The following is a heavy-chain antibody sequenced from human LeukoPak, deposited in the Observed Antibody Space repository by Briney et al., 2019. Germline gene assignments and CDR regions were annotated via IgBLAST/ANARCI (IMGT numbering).Heavy chain of an antibody. Sequence: GGSLRLSCAASGFTFSTYNMNWVRQAPGKGLEWVSSISGSSSYLYYGDSVKGRFTISRDNAQNSLYLQMNSLRAEDTAAYYCAREGTGDDAFDIWGQGTMVTVSS. V-gene: IGHV3-21*01. D-gene: IGHD2-8*02. CDR2: ISGSSSYL. CDR3: AREGTGDDAFDI. J-gene: IGHJ3*02. CDR1: GFTFSTYN.